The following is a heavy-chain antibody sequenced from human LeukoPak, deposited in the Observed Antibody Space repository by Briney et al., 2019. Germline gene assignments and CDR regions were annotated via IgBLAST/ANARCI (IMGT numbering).Heavy chain of an antibody. CDR2: INPNSGGT. CDR1: GYTFNGYY. J-gene: IGHJ4*02. CDR3: ARADIVVVVAAEEYYFDY. D-gene: IGHD2-15*01. V-gene: IGHV1-2*02. Sequence: GASVKVSCKSSGYTFNGYYMHWVRQAPGQGLEWMGWINPNSGGTNYAQKFQGRVTMTRDTSISTAYMELSRLRSDDTAVYYCARADIVVVVAAEEYYFDYWGQGTLVTVSS.